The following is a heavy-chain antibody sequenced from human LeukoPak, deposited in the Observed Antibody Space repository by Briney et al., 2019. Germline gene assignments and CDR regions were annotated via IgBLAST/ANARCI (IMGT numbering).Heavy chain of an antibody. CDR2: IWYDGSNK. Sequence: GGSLRLSCAASGFTFSSYGMHWVRQAPGKGLEWVAVIWYDGSNKYYADSVKGRFTISRDNSKNTLYLRMNSLRAEDTAVYYCARLTVFYGAYYYYGMDVWGQGTTVTVSS. CDR3: ARLTVFYGAYYYYGMDV. CDR1: GFTFSSYG. J-gene: IGHJ6*02. V-gene: IGHV3-33*01. D-gene: IGHD4-17*01.